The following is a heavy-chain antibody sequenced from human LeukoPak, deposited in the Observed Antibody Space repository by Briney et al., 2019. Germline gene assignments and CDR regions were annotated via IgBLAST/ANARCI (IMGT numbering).Heavy chain of an antibody. CDR3: ARVNWGSYNWFDP. Sequence: SETLSLTCTVSGGSISSGSYYWSWIRQPAGKGLEWIGRIYTSGSTNYNPSFKSRVTISVDTSKNQFSLKLSSVTAADTAVYYCARVNWGSYNWFDPWGREPWSPSPQ. J-gene: IGHJ5*02. CDR1: GGSISSGSYY. D-gene: IGHD7-27*01. CDR2: IYTSGST. V-gene: IGHV4-61*02.